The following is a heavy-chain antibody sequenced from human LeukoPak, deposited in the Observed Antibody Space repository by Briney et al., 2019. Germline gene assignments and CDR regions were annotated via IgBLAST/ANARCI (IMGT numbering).Heavy chain of an antibody. V-gene: IGHV3-21*01. CDR2: ISSSSNYI. Sequence: GGSLRLSCAASRFTFSNFAMNWVRQTPGKGLEWVSSISSSSNYIYYADSVKGRFTISRDNAKNSVFLQLNSLKAEDTAMYYCARDCCNDGRDLWGQGTLVTVSS. D-gene: IGHD2-15*01. CDR3: ARDCCNDGRDL. J-gene: IGHJ5*02. CDR1: RFTFSNFA.